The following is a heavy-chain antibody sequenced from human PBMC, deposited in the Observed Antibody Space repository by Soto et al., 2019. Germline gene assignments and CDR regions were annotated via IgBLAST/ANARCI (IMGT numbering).Heavy chain of an antibody. J-gene: IGHJ6*02. Sequence: VQLVESGGGVVQPGRSLRLSCAASGFTFHTYGMNWVRQAPGKGLVWVAIIWYDGSIKYYADSMKGRFTISRDNSKNTMYLQMNSLRAEDTAVYYCARVDCTGNNCRPYAYYPMDVWGPGTTVTVSS. CDR2: IWYDGSIK. CDR1: GFTFHTYG. CDR3: ARVDCTGNNCRPYAYYPMDV. V-gene: IGHV3-33*01. D-gene: IGHD2-8*02.